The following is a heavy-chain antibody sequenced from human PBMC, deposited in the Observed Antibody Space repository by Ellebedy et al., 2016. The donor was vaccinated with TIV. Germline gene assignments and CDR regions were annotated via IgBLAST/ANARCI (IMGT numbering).Heavy chain of an antibody. Sequence: ASVKVSCXASGYTFTGYYMHWVRQAPGQGLEWMGWINPNSGGTNYAQKFQGRVTMTRDTSISTAYMELSRLRSDDTAVYYCARGCSSTSCYLGAFDIWGQGTMVTVSS. V-gene: IGHV1-2*02. D-gene: IGHD2-2*01. CDR3: ARGCSSTSCYLGAFDI. J-gene: IGHJ3*02. CDR1: GYTFTGYY. CDR2: INPNSGGT.